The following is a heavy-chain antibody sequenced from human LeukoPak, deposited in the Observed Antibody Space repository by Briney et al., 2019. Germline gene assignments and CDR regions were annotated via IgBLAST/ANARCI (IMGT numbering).Heavy chain of an antibody. D-gene: IGHD6-13*01. V-gene: IGHV3-30-3*01. CDR3: ARGHSSSWLRGDY. CDR2: ISYDGSNI. CDR1: GFMLSSFP. Sequence: GTSLRLSCAASGFMLSSFPMHWVRQAPGKGLEWVELISYDGSNIYYADSVKGRFTISRDNSKNTLYLQMSSLRTADTAVYYCARGHSSSWLRGDYWGQGTLVTVSS. J-gene: IGHJ4*02.